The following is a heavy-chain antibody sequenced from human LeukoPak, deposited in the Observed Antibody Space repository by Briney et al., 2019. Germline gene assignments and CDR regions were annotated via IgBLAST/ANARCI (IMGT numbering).Heavy chain of an antibody. V-gene: IGHV6-1*01. J-gene: IGHJ6*03. CDR1: GDTVSSNKAA. D-gene: IGHD3-10*01. CDR2: TYYRCKCHN. CDR3: ARESQGRTYDMDV. Sequence: SQTLSLTCTISGDTVSSNKAAWNWIRQSPSRGLEWLGRTYYRCKCHNEYSPSVKSRITINPDTSNYLFSLQVNSVTSEDTAVYYCARESQGRTYDMDVWGSGTTVTVSS.